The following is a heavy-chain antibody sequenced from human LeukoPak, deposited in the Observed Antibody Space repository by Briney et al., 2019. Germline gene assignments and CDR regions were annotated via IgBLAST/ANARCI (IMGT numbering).Heavy chain of an antibody. CDR1: GGSISSGGYY. V-gene: IGHV4-31*03. CDR2: IYYSGST. Sequence: SETLSLTCTVSGGSISSGGYYWSWIRQHPGKGLEWIGYIYYSGSTYYNPSLKSRVTISVDTSKNQFSLELSSVTAADTAVYYCARGPADYGGLYNWFDPWGQGTLVTVSS. D-gene: IGHD4-23*01. J-gene: IGHJ5*02. CDR3: ARGPADYGGLYNWFDP.